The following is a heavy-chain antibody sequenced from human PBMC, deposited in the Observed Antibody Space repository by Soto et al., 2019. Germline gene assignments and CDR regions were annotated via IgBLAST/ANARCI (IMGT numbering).Heavy chain of an antibody. CDR1: GFTFGDYS. CDR2: IGGKTYGGAT. V-gene: IGHV3-49*04. J-gene: IGHJ4*02. D-gene: IGHD3-22*01. Sequence: PGGSLRLSCSSSGFTFGDYSLSWVRQAPGKGLEWVGFIGGKTYGGATQYAASVKGRFTISRDESKNSVYLQMNSLKTEDTAVYYCIRATYFSDSSGYTRCFDYWGQGTLVTVSS. CDR3: IRATYFSDSSGYTRCFDY.